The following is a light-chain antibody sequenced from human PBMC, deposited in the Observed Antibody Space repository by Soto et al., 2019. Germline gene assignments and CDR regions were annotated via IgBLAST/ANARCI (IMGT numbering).Light chain of an antibody. CDR2: GAS. Sequence: EIVLTQSPGTLSLSPWERATFSCRASQSVSSSYIAWYQQKRGQAPRRLIYGASSRATGIPDRFSGSGSGTDFTLTITSLEPEDFAVYYCQHRSNWLAFGGGTKVDIK. J-gene: IGKJ4*01. V-gene: IGKV3D-20*02. CDR1: QSVSSSY. CDR3: QHRSNWLA.